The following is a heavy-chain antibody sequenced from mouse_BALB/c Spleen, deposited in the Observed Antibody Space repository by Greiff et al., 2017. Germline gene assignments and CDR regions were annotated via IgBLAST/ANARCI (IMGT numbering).Heavy chain of an antibody. J-gene: IGHJ4*01. Sequence: EVQLVESGPGLVKPSQSLSLTCTVTGYSITSDYAWNWIRQFPGNKLEWMGYISYSGSTSYNPSLKSRISITRDTSKNQFFLQLNSVTTEDTATYYCARSLRGVYAMDYWGQGTSVTVSS. CDR3: ARSLRGVYAMDY. CDR1: GYSITSDYA. CDR2: ISYSGST. D-gene: IGHD6-2*01. V-gene: IGHV3-2*02.